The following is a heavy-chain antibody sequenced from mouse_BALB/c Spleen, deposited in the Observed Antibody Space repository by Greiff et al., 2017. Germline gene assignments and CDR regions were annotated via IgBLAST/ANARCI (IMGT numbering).Heavy chain of an antibody. J-gene: IGHJ1*01. CDR3: TYITTVVAPYWYFDV. Sequence: EVKLKQSGAELVRSGASVKLSCTASGFNFKDYYMHWVKQRPEQGLEWIGWIDPENGDTEYAPKFQGKATMTADTSSNTAYLQLSSLTSEDTAVYYCTYITTVVAPYWYFDVWGAGTTVTVSS. D-gene: IGHD1-1*01. CDR1: GFNFKDYY. V-gene: IGHV14-4*02. CDR2: IDPENGDT.